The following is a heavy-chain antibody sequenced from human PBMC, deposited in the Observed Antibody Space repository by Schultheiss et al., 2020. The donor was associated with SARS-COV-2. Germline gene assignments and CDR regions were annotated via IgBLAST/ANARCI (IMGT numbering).Heavy chain of an antibody. D-gene: IGHD6-19*01. CDR2: IKQDGSEK. J-gene: IGHJ6*02. Sequence: GGSLRLSCAASGFTFSIYWMSWFRQAPGKGLEWVANIKQDGSEKYYVDSVKGRFTITRDNSKNTLYLQMNSLRAEDTAVYYCAKPSGWYSDYYYGMDVWGQGTTVTVSS. V-gene: IGHV3-7*01. CDR1: GFTFSIYW. CDR3: AKPSGWYSDYYYGMDV.